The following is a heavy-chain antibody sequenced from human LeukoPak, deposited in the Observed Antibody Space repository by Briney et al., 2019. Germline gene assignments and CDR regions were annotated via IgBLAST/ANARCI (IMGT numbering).Heavy chain of an antibody. CDR1: GYTFTSYY. J-gene: IGHJ4*02. Sequence: ASVKVSCKASGYTFTSYYMHWVRQAPGQGLEWMGIINPSGGSTSYAQKFQGRVTMTRDTSTSTVYMELSSLRSEDTAVCYCATFPPPDIVLMVYEDYWGRGTLVTVSS. CDR3: ATFPPPDIVLMVYEDY. V-gene: IGHV1-46*01. D-gene: IGHD2-8*01. CDR2: INPSGGST.